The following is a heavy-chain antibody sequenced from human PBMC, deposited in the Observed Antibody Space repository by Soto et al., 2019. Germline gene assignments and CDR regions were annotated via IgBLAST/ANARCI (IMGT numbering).Heavy chain of an antibody. CDR3: ARRGGRVGKKDYYYGMDV. Sequence: GESLKISCKGSGYSFTSYWISWVRQMPGKGLEWMGRIDPSDSYTNYSPSFQGHVTISADKSISTAYLQWSSLKASDTAMYYCARRGGRVGKKDYYYGMDVWGQGTTVTVYS. CDR1: GYSFTSYW. CDR2: IDPSDSYT. D-gene: IGHD1-26*01. J-gene: IGHJ6*02. V-gene: IGHV5-10-1*01.